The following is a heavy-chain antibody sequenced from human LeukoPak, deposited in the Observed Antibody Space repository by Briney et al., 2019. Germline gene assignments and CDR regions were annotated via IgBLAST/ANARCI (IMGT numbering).Heavy chain of an antibody. J-gene: IGHJ4*02. CDR3: ARSRMDDFWSGYVN. Sequence: GGSLRLSCAASGFTFSSYWMSWVRQAPGKGLEWVANIKQDGSEKYYVDSVKGRFTISRDNAKNSLYLQMNSLRAEDTAVYYCARSRMDDFWSGYVNWGQGTLVTVSS. CDR2: IKQDGSEK. D-gene: IGHD3-3*01. V-gene: IGHV3-7*01. CDR1: GFTFSSYW.